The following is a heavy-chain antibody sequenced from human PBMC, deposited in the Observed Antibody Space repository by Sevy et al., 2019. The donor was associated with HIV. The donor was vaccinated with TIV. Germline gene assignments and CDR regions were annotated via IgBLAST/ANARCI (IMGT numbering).Heavy chain of an antibody. CDR1: GFTFSTYA. V-gene: IGHV3-64*01. CDR2: ISGGGGHT. CDR3: ARKYHDTSGYPRHSMDV. J-gene: IGHJ6*02. D-gene: IGHD3-22*01. Sequence: GGSLRLSCAASGFTFSTYAMYWVRQAPGKGLEYVSAISGGGGHTYYGTSVKGRFTVSRDNAKNTLYLQMGSLRAEDMAVCFCARKYHDTSGYPRHSMDVWGQGTTVTVSS.